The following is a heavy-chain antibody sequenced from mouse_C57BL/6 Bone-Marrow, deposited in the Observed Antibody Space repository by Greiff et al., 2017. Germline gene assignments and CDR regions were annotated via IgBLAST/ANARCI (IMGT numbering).Heavy chain of an antibody. CDR1: GYTFTSYW. J-gene: IGHJ4*01. Sequence: VQLQQSGTVLARPGASVKMSCKTSGYTFTSYWMHWVKQRPGQGLEWIGAIYPGNSDTSYNQKFKGKAKLTAVTSASTAYMELSSLTNEDSAVYYCTRPITTVGYAMDYWGQGTSVTVSS. CDR3: TRPITTVGYAMDY. CDR2: IYPGNSDT. D-gene: IGHD1-1*01. V-gene: IGHV1-5*01.